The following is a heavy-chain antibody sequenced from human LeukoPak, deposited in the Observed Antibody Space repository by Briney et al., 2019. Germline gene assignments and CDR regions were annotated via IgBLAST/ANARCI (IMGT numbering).Heavy chain of an antibody. CDR3: ARDHGYSQEY. CDR1: GGSISSSGYY. J-gene: IGHJ4*02. D-gene: IGHD5-18*01. Sequence: PSETLSLTCTVSGGSISSSGYYWGWIRQPPGKGLEWIGSIYYSGSTYYNPSLKSRVTISVDTSKNQFSLKLSSVTAADTAVYYCARDHGYSQEYWGQGTLVTVSS. V-gene: IGHV4-39*07. CDR2: IYYSGST.